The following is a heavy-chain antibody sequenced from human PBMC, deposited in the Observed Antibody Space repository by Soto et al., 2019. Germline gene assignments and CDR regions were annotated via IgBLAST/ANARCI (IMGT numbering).Heavy chain of an antibody. D-gene: IGHD3-22*01. CDR3: ARRKDSSGYPRTNYYYYGMDV. Sequence: PSETLSLTCAVYGGSFSGYYWSWIRQPPGKGLEWIGEINHSGSTNYNPSLKSRVTISVDTSKNQFSLKLSSVTAADTAVYYCARRKDSSGYPRTNYYYYGMDVWGQGTTVTVSS. J-gene: IGHJ6*02. CDR2: INHSGST. V-gene: IGHV4-34*01. CDR1: GGSFSGYY.